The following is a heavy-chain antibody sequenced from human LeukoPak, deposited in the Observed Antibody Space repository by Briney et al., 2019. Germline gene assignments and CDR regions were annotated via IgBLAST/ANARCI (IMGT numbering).Heavy chain of an antibody. V-gene: IGHV1-18*01. Sequence: ASVKVSCKASGYTFTSYGISWARQAPGQGLEWMGWISAYNGNTNYAQKLQGRVTMTTDTSTSTAYMELRSLRSDDTAVYYCARVLLTGDMVRGVISDWGQGTLVTVSS. CDR1: GYTFTSYG. CDR2: ISAYNGNT. CDR3: ARVLLTGDMVRGVISD. D-gene: IGHD3-10*01. J-gene: IGHJ4*02.